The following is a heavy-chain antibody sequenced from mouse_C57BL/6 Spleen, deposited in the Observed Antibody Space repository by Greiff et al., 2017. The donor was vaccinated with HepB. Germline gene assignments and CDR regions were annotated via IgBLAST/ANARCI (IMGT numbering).Heavy chain of an antibody. D-gene: IGHD6-1*01. V-gene: IGHV1-50*01. Sequence: QVQLQQPGAELVKPGASVKLSCKASGYTFTSYWMQWVKQRPGQGLEWIGEIDPSDSYTNYNQKFKGKATLTVDTSSSTAYMQLSSLTSEDSAVYYCARGGLGVAPGCWGQGTTLTVSS. CDR1: GYTFTSYW. CDR2: IDPSDSYT. CDR3: ARGGLGVAPGC. J-gene: IGHJ2*01.